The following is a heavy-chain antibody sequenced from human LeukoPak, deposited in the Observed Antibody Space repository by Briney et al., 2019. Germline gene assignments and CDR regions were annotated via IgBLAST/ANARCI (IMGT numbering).Heavy chain of an antibody. CDR1: GFTFSSHG. Sequence: GGSLRLSCAASGFTFSSHGMHWVRQAPGKGLEWVAVISYDGTNEYYADSVKGRSTISRDNSKNTLYLQMNSLRAEDTAVYYCAILPSRGVNLASDAFDIWGQGTMVTVSS. D-gene: IGHD3-10*01. CDR2: ISYDGTNE. CDR3: AILPSRGVNLASDAFDI. J-gene: IGHJ3*02. V-gene: IGHV3-30*03.